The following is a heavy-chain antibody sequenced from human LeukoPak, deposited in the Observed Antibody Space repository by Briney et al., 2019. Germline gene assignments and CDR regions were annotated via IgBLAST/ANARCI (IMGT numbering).Heavy chain of an antibody. J-gene: IGHJ4*02. D-gene: IGHD2-2*01. V-gene: IGHV3-21*01. CDR2: ISSSSSYI. CDR3: AREGIVVVPAADNYFDY. Sequence: PGGSLRLSCAASGFTFSSYSMNWVRQAPGKGLEGVSSISSSSSYIYYADSVKGRFTISRDNAKNSLYLQMNSLRAEDTAVYYCAREGIVVVPAADNYFDYWGQGTLVTVSS. CDR1: GFTFSSYS.